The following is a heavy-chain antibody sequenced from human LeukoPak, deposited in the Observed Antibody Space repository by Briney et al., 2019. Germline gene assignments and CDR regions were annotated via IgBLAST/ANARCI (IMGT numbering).Heavy chain of an antibody. CDR1: EFTFSSYA. V-gene: IGHV3-23*01. Sequence: SGGSLRLSCAASEFTFSSYAMSWVRQAPGKGLEWVSTISGSGGTTYYADSVKGRFSISRDNSKNTLYLQMNGLRAEDTAVYYCAKDRNYDFTVDAFDIWGQGTMVTVSS. CDR2: ISGSGGTT. J-gene: IGHJ3*02. D-gene: IGHD3-3*01. CDR3: AKDRNYDFTVDAFDI.